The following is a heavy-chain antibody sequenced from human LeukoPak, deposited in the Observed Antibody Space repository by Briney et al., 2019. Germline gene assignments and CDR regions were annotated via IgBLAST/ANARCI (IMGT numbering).Heavy chain of an antibody. CDR3: ARDGSDDSLGYYYDY. CDR1: GFTFSRYG. J-gene: IGHJ4*02. CDR2: IRYDGTNR. V-gene: IGHV3-30*03. Sequence: EGSLRLSCVTSGFTFSRYGMHWVRQAPGKGLEWVSVIRYDGTNRYSDSVMGRFTISRDNGKSTLHLQMNSLRPDDTAVYYCARDGSDDSLGYYYDYWGQGTLVSVSS. D-gene: IGHD3-22*01.